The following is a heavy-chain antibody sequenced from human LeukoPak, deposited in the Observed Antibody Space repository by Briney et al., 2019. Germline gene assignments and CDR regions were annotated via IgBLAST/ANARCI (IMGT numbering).Heavy chain of an antibody. CDR1: GFTFSSYS. D-gene: IGHD6-13*01. Sequence: GGSLRLSCAASGFTFSSYSMNWVRQAPGKGLEWVSSISSSSSYIYYADSVKGRFTISRDNAKNSLYLQMNSLRAEHTAVYYCARLGYSSSWAFDYWGQGTLVTASS. CDR3: ARLGYSSSWAFDY. CDR2: ISSSSSYI. J-gene: IGHJ4*02. V-gene: IGHV3-21*01.